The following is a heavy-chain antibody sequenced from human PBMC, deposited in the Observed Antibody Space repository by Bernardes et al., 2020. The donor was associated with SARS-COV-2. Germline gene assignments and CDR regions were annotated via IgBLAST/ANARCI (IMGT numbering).Heavy chain of an antibody. CDR2: FYPEDGET. J-gene: IGHJ6*02. CDR3: ATDRIVATLVDYYYYGMDV. D-gene: IGHD5-12*01. Sequence: ASVKVSRKVSGYTLTELSMHWLRQAPGKGLEWMGRFYPEDGETIYAQKLHGRDTMTEDTSTDTAYMELSSLRSEDTAVYYCATDRIVATLVDYYYYGMDVWGQGTTVTVSS. V-gene: IGHV1-24*01. CDR1: GYTLTELS.